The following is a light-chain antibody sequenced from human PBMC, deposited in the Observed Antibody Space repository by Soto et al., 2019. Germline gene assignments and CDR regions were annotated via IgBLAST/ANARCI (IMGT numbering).Light chain of an antibody. CDR2: TAS. V-gene: IGKV1-12*01. J-gene: IGKJ2*01. CDR1: QDISTW. CDR3: QQANSFPYT. Sequence: DIQMTQSPSFVSASVGDRVTITCRASQDISTWLAWYQQKPGRAPNLLIYTASSLQSGVPSRFSGSGSGTDFTLTISSLQPEDFATYYCQQANSFPYTFRQGTKLEIK.